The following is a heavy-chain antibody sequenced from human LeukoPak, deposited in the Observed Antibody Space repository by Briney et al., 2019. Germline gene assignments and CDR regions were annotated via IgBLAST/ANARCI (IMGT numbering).Heavy chain of an antibody. J-gene: IGHJ4*02. CDR3: ARGGEANYYDTSGYYLYYY. CDR1: RGTFSNYA. D-gene: IGHD3-22*01. V-gene: IGHV1-69*05. Sequence: ASVKVSCKASRGTFSNYAISWVRQAPGQGLEWMGRIIPIFGTTNYAQKFQGRVTITTDESTSTAYMELSSLRSEDTAVYYCARGGEANYYDTSGYYLYYYWGQGTLVTVSS. CDR2: IIPIFGTT.